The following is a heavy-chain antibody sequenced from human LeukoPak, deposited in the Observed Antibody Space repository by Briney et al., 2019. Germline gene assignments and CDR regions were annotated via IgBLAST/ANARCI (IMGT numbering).Heavy chain of an antibody. J-gene: IGHJ4*02. V-gene: IGHV4-34*12. CDR1: GESLNYYY. D-gene: IGHD4-23*01. Sequence: SETLSLTCAVYGESLNYYYWSWIRQSPGKGLEWIGDIFDGKTINYNPSLKSRVTISVATSSQQFSLNLKSVTAADTAVYFCASGAWAARLNSWAQGALVIVSS. CDR2: IFDGKTI. CDR3: ASGAWAARLNS.